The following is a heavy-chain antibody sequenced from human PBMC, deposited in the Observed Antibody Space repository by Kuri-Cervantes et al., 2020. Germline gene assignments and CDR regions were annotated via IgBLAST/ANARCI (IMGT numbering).Heavy chain of an antibody. CDR2: ISWNSGSI. CDR1: GFTFDDYA. Sequence: GGSLRLSCAASGFTFDDYAMHWVRQAPGKGLEWVSGISWNSGSIGYADSVKGRFTISRDNAKNSLYLQMNSLRAEDTAVYYCAREQRTLPYYYEDWGQGTLVTVSS. CDR3: AREQRTLPYYYED. V-gene: IGHV3-9*01. J-gene: IGHJ4*02.